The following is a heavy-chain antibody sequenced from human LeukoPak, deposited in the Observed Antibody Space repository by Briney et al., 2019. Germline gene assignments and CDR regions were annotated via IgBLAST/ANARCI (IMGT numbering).Heavy chain of an antibody. CDR3: ARAPPEHSSSWYDY. D-gene: IGHD6-13*01. CDR2: IKQDGSEK. CDR1: GFTFSSYW. V-gene: IGHV3-7*01. Sequence: PGGSLRLSCAASGFTFSSYWMSWVRQAPGKGLEWVANIKQDGSEKYYVDSVKGRFTISRDNAKNSLYLQMNSLRAEDTAVYYCARAPPEHSSSWYDYWGQGTLVTVSS. J-gene: IGHJ4*02.